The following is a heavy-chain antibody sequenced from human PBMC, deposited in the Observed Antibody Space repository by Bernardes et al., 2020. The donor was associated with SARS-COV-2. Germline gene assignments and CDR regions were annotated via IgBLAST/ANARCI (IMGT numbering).Heavy chain of an antibody. D-gene: IGHD6-19*01. CDR3: ARVPPQWLAIDY. J-gene: IGHJ4*02. CDR1: GFIVSSSF. Sequence: GGSLRLSCAASGFIVSSSFMSWVRQAPGKGLEWVSAIYSGGSTFYADSVKGRFTISRDNSKNTLYLQMNSLRGEDTAVYYCARVPPQWLAIDYWGQGTLVTVSS. CDR2: IYSGGST. V-gene: IGHV3-53*01.